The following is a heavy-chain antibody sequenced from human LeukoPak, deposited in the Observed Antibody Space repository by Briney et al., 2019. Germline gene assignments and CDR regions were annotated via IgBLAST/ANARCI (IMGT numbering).Heavy chain of an antibody. J-gene: IGHJ4*02. CDR3: ADTFDY. CDR1: GFTVSSCY. CDR2: ISSSSYI. Sequence: GGSLRLSCEGSGFTVSSCYMSWVRQAPGKGLEWVSSISSSSYIYYADSVKGRFTISRDNAKNSLYLQMNSLRAEDTAVYYCADTFDYWGQGTLVTVSS. V-gene: IGHV3-69-1*01.